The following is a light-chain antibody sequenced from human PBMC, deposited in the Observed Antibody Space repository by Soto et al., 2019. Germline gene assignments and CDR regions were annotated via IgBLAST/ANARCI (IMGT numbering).Light chain of an antibody. Sequence: EIVLTQSPGTLSLSQGERATLSCRASQSVSSSYLAWYQQKPGQAPRLLIYGASSRATGIPDRFSGSGSGTDFTLTISRLEPEDFAVYYCQQYGSSPRFGGGTKV. CDR3: QQYGSSPR. CDR1: QSVSSSY. J-gene: IGKJ4*01. V-gene: IGKV3-20*01. CDR2: GAS.